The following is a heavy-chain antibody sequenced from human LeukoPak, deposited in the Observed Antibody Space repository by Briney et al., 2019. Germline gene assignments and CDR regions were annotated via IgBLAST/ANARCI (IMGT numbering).Heavy chain of an antibody. J-gene: IGHJ4*02. CDR2: IYYSGST. D-gene: IGHD3-22*01. CDR1: GGSISSTTYY. Sequence: PSETLSLTCTVSGGSISSTTYYWGWIRQPPGKGLEWIGSIYYSGSTYYNPSLKSRVTISVDTSKNQFSLKLSSVTAADTAVYYCARRDSSGYLYYFDYWGQGTLVTVSS. CDR3: ARRDSSGYLYYFDY. V-gene: IGHV4-39*01.